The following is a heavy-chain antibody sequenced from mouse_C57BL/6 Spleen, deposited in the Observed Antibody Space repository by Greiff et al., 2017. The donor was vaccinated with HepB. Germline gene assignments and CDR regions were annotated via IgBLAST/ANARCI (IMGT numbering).Heavy chain of an antibody. J-gene: IGHJ4*01. V-gene: IGHV1-80*01. CDR1: GYAFSSYW. CDR2: IYPGDGDT. Sequence: VKLMESGAELVKSGASVKISCKASGYAFSSYWLNWVKQRPGKGLEWIGQIYPGDGDTNYNGKFKGKATLTADKSSSTAYMQLNSLTSEDSAVYFSANDNYEEYYPDYWGQGTSVTVSS. D-gene: IGHD2-1*01. CDR3: ANDNYEEYYPDY.